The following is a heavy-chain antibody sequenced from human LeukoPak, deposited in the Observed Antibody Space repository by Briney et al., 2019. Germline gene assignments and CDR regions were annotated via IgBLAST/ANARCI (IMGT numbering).Heavy chain of an antibody. J-gene: IGHJ3*02. V-gene: IGHV3-48*04. CDR2: ISSSGSTI. CDR3: ARDRGLYSGSYLAFDI. CDR1: GFTFSSYS. D-gene: IGHD1-26*01. Sequence: PGGSLRLSCAASGFTFSSYSMNWVRQAPGKGLEWVSYISSSGSTIYYADSVKGRFTISRDNAKNSLYLQMNSLRAEDTAVYYCARDRGLYSGSYLAFDIWGQGTMVTVSS.